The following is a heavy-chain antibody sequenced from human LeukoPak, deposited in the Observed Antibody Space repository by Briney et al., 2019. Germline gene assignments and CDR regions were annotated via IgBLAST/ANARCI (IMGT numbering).Heavy chain of an antibody. CDR2: INTNTGNP. Sequence: ASVKVSCKASGYTFTSYAMNWVRQAPGQGLEWMGWINTNTGNPTYAQGFTGRFVFSLDTSVSTAYLQMNSLRAEDTAVYYCAKDGSIAVAGYFDYWGQGTLVTVSS. CDR1: GYTFTSYA. D-gene: IGHD6-19*01. CDR3: AKDGSIAVAGYFDY. V-gene: IGHV7-4-1*02. J-gene: IGHJ4*02.